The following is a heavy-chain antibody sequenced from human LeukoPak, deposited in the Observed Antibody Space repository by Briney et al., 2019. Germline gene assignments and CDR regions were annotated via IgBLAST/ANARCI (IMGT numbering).Heavy chain of an antibody. Sequence: SETLSLTCTVSGGSISSYYWSWIRQPAGKGLEWIGRIYTSGSTNYNPSLKSRVTMSVDTSKNQFSLKLSSVTAADTAVYYCARLHLVSSGWYPMADSWGQGTLVTVSS. D-gene: IGHD6-19*01. V-gene: IGHV4-4*07. CDR2: IYTSGST. J-gene: IGHJ4*02. CDR3: ARLHLVSSGWYPMADS. CDR1: GGSISSYY.